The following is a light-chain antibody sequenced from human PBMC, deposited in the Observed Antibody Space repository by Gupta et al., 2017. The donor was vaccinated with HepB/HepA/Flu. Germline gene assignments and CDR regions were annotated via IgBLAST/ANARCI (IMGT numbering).Light chain of an antibody. CDR2: VND. J-gene: IGLJ1*01. CDR3: QCYDNNKTYWV. CDR1: GGSIANNY. V-gene: IGLV6-57*03. Sequence: FMLTQPHPVSAPPGKTVTISCTPSGGSIANNYVQCFRQRPASAPTTVIFVNDQRPSGVPDRYSGSIDSSSNSASLTTSGLETEEEADYYCQCYDNNKTYWVFGNGTKVTVL.